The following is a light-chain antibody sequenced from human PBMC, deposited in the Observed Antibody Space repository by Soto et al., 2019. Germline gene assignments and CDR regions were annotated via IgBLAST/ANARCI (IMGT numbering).Light chain of an antibody. CDR2: DAS. Sequence: DIQMTQSPSSLSASVGDRVTITCQASQDISNYLNWYQQKPGKAPKLLIYDASNLETGVPSRFSGSGSGTDFTFTISTLQPEDIATYYCQQYYKLPPVTLGPGAKVDIK. V-gene: IGKV1-33*01. CDR3: QQYYKLPPVT. CDR1: QDISNY. J-gene: IGKJ3*01.